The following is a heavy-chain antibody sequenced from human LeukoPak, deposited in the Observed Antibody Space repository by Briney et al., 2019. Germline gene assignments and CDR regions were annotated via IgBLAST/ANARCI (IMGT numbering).Heavy chain of an antibody. Sequence: PGGSLRLSCAASGFTFSSYAMSWVRQAPGKGLEWVSAISGSGGSTYYADSVKGRFTISRDNSKNTLYLQMNSLGAEDTAVYYCAKSVGYGSDYFDYWGQGTLVTVSS. CDR1: GFTFSSYA. D-gene: IGHD3-10*01. V-gene: IGHV3-23*01. CDR2: ISGSGGST. CDR3: AKSVGYGSDYFDY. J-gene: IGHJ4*02.